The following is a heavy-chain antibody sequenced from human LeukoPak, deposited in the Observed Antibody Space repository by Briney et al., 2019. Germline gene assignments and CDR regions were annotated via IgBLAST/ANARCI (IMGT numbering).Heavy chain of an antibody. CDR3: ARVSYSSGWYGVWFDP. CDR1: GGSISSYY. Sequence: SETLSLTCTVSGGSISSYYWSWIRQPPGKGLEWIGYIYYSGSTNYNPSLKSRVTISVDTSKNQFSLKLSSVTAADTAVYYCARVSYSSGWYGVWFDPWGQGTLVTVSP. CDR2: IYYSGST. D-gene: IGHD6-19*01. V-gene: IGHV4-59*01. J-gene: IGHJ5*02.